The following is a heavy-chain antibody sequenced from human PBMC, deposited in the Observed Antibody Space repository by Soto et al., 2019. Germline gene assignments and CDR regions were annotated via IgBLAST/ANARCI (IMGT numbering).Heavy chain of an antibody. V-gene: IGHV3-53*01. D-gene: IGHD5-12*01. CDR1: GFTVSSNY. CDR3: AREMATIRGYFDY. CDR2: IYSGGST. Sequence: VGSLRLSCAASGFTVSSNYMSWVRQAPGKGLEWVSVIYSGGSTYYADSVKGRFTISRDNYKNTLYLQMNSLRAEDTAVYYCAREMATIRGYFDYWGQGTLVTVSS. J-gene: IGHJ4*02.